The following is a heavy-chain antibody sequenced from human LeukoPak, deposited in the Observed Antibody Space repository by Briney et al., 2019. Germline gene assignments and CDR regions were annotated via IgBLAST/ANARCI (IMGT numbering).Heavy chain of an antibody. CDR1: GYTFTSYD. CDR3: ARSLRRWEGGFGY. CDR2: MNPNSGNT. V-gene: IGHV1-8*03. Sequence: ASVKVSCKASGYTFTSYDINWVRQAPGQGLEWMGWMNPNSGNTGYAQKFQGRVTITRNTSISTAYMELSSLRSEDTAVYYCARSLRRWEGGFGYWGQGTLVTVSS. J-gene: IGHJ4*02. D-gene: IGHD1-26*01.